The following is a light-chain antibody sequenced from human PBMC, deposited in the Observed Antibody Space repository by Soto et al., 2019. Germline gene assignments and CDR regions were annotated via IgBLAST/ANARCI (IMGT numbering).Light chain of an antibody. J-gene: IGKJ5*01. CDR1: QSISNY. CDR3: QQLNSYPRIT. CDR2: AAS. Sequence: QMTQSPSSLSASVGDRVTITCRASQSISNYLHWYQHKPGKAPKLLIYAASSLQSGVPSRFSGSGSGTDFTLTISSLQPEDFATYYCQQLNSYPRITFGQGTRLEIK. V-gene: IGKV1-17*01.